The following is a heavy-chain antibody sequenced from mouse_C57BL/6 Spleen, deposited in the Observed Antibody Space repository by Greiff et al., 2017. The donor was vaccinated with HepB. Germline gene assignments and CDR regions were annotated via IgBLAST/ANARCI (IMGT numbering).Heavy chain of an antibody. J-gene: IGHJ4*01. D-gene: IGHD3-2*02. CDR3: ARTAQATMDY. CDR2: INPYNGGT. CDR1: GYTFTDYY. Sequence: EVKLMESGPVLVKPGASVKMSCKASGYTFTDYYMNWVKQSHGKSLEWIGVINPYNGGTSYNQKFKGKATLTVDKSSSTAYMELNSLTSEDSAVYYCARTAQATMDYWGQGTSVTVSS. V-gene: IGHV1-19*01.